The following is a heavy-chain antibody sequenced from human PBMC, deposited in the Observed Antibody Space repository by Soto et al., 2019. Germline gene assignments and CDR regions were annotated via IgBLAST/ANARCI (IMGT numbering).Heavy chain of an antibody. J-gene: IGHJ6*02. V-gene: IGHV1-69*01. CDR2: IIPMSGTA. D-gene: IGHD2-2*01. CDR3: ARSQGGSTSLKIYYYSYYGMDV. Sequence: QVQLVQSGAEVQKPGSSVKVSCKASGGTFSSYAISWVRQAPGQGFEWMGGIIPMSGTANYAQKFQGRVTITEDESTSTAYMELSSLRSENTAVYYCARSQGGSTSLKIYYYSYYGMDVWGQGTTVTVSS. CDR1: GGTFSSYA.